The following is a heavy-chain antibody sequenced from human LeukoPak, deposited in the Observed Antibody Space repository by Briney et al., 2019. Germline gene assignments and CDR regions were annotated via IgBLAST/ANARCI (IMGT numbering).Heavy chain of an antibody. J-gene: IGHJ4*02. CDR1: GGSISSYY. D-gene: IGHD6-19*01. CDR2: IYYSGST. Sequence: PSETLSLTCTVSGGSISSYYWSWIRQPPGKGLEWIGYIYYSGSTNYNPSLKSRVTISVDTSKNQFSLKLSSVTAADTAVYYCARVGQWLVLGYWGQETLVTVSS. V-gene: IGHV4-59*08. CDR3: ARVGQWLVLGY.